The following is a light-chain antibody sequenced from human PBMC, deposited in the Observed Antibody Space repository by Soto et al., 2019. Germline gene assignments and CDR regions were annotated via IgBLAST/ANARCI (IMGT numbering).Light chain of an antibody. CDR1: SSDVGGYNY. J-gene: IGLJ1*01. Sequence: QSALTQPASVSGSPGQSITISCTGTSSDVGGYNYVSWYQQHPGKAPKLMIFEVSRRPSGVSYRFSGSKSGNTASLTISGLQAEDEADYYCSSYTSSSTLYVFGSGTKLTVL. CDR2: EVS. CDR3: SSYTSSSTLYV. V-gene: IGLV2-14*01.